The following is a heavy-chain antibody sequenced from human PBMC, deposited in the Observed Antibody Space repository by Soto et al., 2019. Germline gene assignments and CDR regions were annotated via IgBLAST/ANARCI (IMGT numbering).Heavy chain of an antibody. CDR2: ISGSGGST. D-gene: IGHD2-15*01. CDR3: AKDRRYCSGGSCQKRDAFDI. CDR1: GFTFSSYA. Sequence: EVQLLESGGGLVQPGGSLRLSCAASGFTFSSYAMSWVRQAPGKGLEWVSAISGSGGSTYYADSVKGRFTISRDNSKNTLYRQMNSLRAEDTAVYYCAKDRRYCSGGSCQKRDAFDIWGQGTMVTVSS. V-gene: IGHV3-23*01. J-gene: IGHJ3*02.